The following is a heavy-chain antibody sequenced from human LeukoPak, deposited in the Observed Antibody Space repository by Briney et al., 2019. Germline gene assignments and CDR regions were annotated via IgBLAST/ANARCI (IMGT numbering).Heavy chain of an antibody. V-gene: IGHV3-23*01. J-gene: IGHJ4*02. CDR1: GFTFDDYA. CDR3: AKVGGYSGYDWRSFDY. CDR2: ISGSGGST. D-gene: IGHD5-12*01. Sequence: PGGSLRLSCAASGFTFDDYAMHWVRQAPGKGLEWVSAISGSGGSTYYADSVKGRFTISRDNSKNTLYLQMNSLRAEDSAVYYCAKVGGYSGYDWRSFDYWGQGTLVTVSS.